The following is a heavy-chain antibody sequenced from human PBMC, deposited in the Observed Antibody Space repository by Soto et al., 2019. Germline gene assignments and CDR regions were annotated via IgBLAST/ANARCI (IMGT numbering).Heavy chain of an antibody. CDR3: ASAKGGSYYFDY. J-gene: IGHJ4*02. CDR2: IKQDGSEE. V-gene: IGHV3-7*01. CDR1: GFTFSSYW. D-gene: IGHD1-26*01. Sequence: LRLSCAASGFTFSSYWMSWVRQAPGKGLEWVANIKQDGSEEYYVDSVKGRFTISRDNAKNSLYLQMNSLRAEDTAVYYCASAKGGSYYFDYWGQGTLVTVSS.